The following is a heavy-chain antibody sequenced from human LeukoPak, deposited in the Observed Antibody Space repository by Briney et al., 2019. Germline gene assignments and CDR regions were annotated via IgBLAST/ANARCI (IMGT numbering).Heavy chain of an antibody. J-gene: IGHJ6*03. CDR2: INPNSGGT. CDR1: GYTFTGYY. D-gene: IGHD6-13*01. V-gene: IGHV1-2*02. Sequence: ASVKVSCKASGYTFTGYYMHWVRQAPGQGLEWMGWINPNSGGTNYAQKFQGRVTMTRDTSISTAYTELSRVRSEDTAVYYCASFVDRTNGRRQYSSSWYGGSGYYYYYYMDVWGKGTTVTVSS. CDR3: ASFVDRTNGRRQYSSSWYGGSGYYYYYYMDV.